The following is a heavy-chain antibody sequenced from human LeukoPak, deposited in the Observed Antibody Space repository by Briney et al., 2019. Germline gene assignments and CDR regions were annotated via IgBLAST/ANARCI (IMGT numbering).Heavy chain of an antibody. J-gene: IGHJ3*02. CDR2: ISWDGDTT. CDR1: GFTFDDYT. D-gene: IGHD1-7*01. V-gene: IGHV3-43*01. Sequence: GGSLRLSCAASGFTFDDYTMHWVRQAPGKGLEWVSLISWDGDTTYYANSVKGRFTISRDNSKNSLYLQMNNLRTEDTALYYCAKEEGRTGTTNAFDIWGQGTRVTVSS. CDR3: AKEEGRTGTTNAFDI.